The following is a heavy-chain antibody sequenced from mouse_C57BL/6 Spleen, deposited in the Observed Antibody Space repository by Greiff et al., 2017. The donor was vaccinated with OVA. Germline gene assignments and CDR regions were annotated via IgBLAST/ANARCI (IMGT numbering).Heavy chain of an antibody. D-gene: IGHD4-1*01. J-gene: IGHJ2*01. Sequence: VQLQQSGGGLVKPGGSLKLSCAASGFTFSDYGMHWVRQAPGKGLEWVAYISSGSSTIYYADTVKGRVTISRDNAKNTLFLHMTSLGYEDTTMYYCARAWGFDYWGQGTTLTVSS. V-gene: IGHV5-17*01. CDR2: ISSGSSTI. CDR3: ARAWGFDY. CDR1: GFTFSDYG.